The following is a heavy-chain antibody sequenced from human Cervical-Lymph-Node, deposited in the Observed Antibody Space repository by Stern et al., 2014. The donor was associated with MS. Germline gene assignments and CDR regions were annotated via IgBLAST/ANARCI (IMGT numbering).Heavy chain of an antibody. CDR2: IYNSGST. D-gene: IGHD3-3*01. CDR3: ARGGVIYTQDRNGFDV. J-gene: IGHJ3*01. V-gene: IGHV4-30-2*01. CDR1: GGSISSGGSS. Sequence: VQLVESGSGQAKPSQTLSLTCAVSGGSISSGGSSWNWLRQPPGQGLEWIGFIYNSGSTYYNPSLKGRVFISVDTSNNLFVLNLRSVTAADTAVYYCARGGVIYTQDRNGFDVWGQGTMVTVSS.